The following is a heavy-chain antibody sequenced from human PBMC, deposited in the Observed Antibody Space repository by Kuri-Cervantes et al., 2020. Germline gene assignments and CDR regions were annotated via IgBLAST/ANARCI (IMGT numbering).Heavy chain of an antibody. V-gene: IGHV3-23*01. CDR2: ISGGGDSI. Sequence: GGSLRLSCAASGFSFSSSAMSWVRQAPGKGLEWVSVISGGGDSIYYADSVKGRFTISRDNSKNSLYLQMDSLRAEDTAVYYCASQRGTVNTWGTFDYWGQGTLVTVSS. CDR3: ASQRGTVNTWGTFDY. D-gene: IGHD4-17*01. CDR1: GFSFSSSA. J-gene: IGHJ4*02.